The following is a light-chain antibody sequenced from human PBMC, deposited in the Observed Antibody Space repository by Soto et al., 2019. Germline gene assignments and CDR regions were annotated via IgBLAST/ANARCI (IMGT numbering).Light chain of an antibody. V-gene: IGLV1-40*01. J-gene: IGLJ1*01. Sequence: QSVLTQPPSVSGAPGQRVTISCTGSNSNIGAGYDVHWYQQLPGTAPKLVVSGNGNRPSGVPDRLSASKSGTSASLAITGLQAEDVGYYYCQSYDKSLTAYVFGTGTKVTVL. CDR2: GNG. CDR1: NSNIGAGYD. CDR3: QSYDKSLTAYV.